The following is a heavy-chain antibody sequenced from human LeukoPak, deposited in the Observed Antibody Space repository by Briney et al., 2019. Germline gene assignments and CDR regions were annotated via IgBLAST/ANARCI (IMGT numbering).Heavy chain of an antibody. D-gene: IGHD6-13*01. V-gene: IGHV3-53*01. CDR2: IYSGGST. J-gene: IGHJ4*02. Sequence: GGSLSLSCAASGFNVSSNYMSWVRQAPGKELEWVSVIYSGGSTYYADSVKGRFTISRDNSKNTLYLQMNSLTAEDTAVYYCARRLATSGVLDYWGQVTLVTVSS. CDR1: GFNVSSNY. CDR3: ARRLATSGVLDY.